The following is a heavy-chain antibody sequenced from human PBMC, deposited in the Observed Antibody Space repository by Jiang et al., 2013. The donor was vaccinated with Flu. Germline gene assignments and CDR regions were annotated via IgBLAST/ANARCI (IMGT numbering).Heavy chain of an antibody. CDR2: INHSGST. V-gene: IGHV4-34*01. Sequence: LLKPSETLSLTCAVYGGSFSGYYWSWIRQPPGKGLEWIGEINHSGSTNYNPSLKSRVTISVDTSKNQFSLKLSSVTAADTAVYYCARVRGYYYYYGMDVWGQGTTVTVSS. CDR1: GGSFSGYY. D-gene: IGHD3-10*01. CDR3: ARVRGYYYYYGMDV. J-gene: IGHJ6*02.